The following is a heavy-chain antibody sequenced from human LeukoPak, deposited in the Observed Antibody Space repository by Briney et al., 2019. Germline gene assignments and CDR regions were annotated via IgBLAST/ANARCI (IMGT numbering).Heavy chain of an antibody. J-gene: IGHJ4*02. D-gene: IGHD5-12*01. CDR1: GYTFIGYY. V-gene: IGHV1-2*02. CDR2: INPNSGGT. CDR3: ARKKIEVVATYAY. Sequence: ASVKVSCKASGYTFIGYYIHWVRQAPGQGLEWMGCINPNSGGTNFAQKFQGRVTMTRDTSISTAYMELSSLTSDDTAVYYCARKKIEVVATYAYWGQGNLVSVSS.